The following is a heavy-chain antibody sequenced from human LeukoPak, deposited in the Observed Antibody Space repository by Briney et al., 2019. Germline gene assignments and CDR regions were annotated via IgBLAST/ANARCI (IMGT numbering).Heavy chain of an antibody. J-gene: IGHJ4*02. CDR1: GFTFSSYA. Sequence: GGSLRLSCAASGFTFSSYAMHWVRQAPGKGLEYVSAISSNGGSTYYANSVKGRFTISRDNSKNTLYLQMGSLRAEDMAVYYCARGLKHYYDSSGYYSFDYWGQGTLVTVSS. CDR2: ISSNGGST. D-gene: IGHD3-22*01. V-gene: IGHV3-64*01. CDR3: ARGLKHYYDSSGYYSFDY.